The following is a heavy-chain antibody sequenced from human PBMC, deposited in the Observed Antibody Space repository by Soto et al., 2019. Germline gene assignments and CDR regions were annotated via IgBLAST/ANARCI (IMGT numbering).Heavy chain of an antibody. Sequence: PSETLSLTCAVYGGSFSGYHWSWIRQPPGKGLEWIGEINHSGSTNYNPSLKGRVTISVDTSKNQFSLKLSSVTAADTAVYYCARGKSGHWGSAPPFDYWGQGTLVTVSS. J-gene: IGHJ4*02. V-gene: IGHV4-34*01. CDR2: INHSGST. D-gene: IGHD3-10*01. CDR3: ARGKSGHWGSAPPFDY. CDR1: GGSFSGYH.